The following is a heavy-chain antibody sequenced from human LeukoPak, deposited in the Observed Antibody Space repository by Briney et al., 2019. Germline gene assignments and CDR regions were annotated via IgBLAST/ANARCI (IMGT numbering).Heavy chain of an antibody. D-gene: IGHD3-16*02. CDR1: GFTVSSNY. CDR2: IYSGGST. CDR3: ARDILRLGELSFDY. J-gene: IGHJ4*02. V-gene: IGHV3-66*02. Sequence: PGGSVRLSCAASGFTVSSNYMSWVRQAPGKGLEWVSVIYSGGSTYYADSVKGRFTISRDNSKNTLYLQMNSLRAEDTAVYYCARDILRLGELSFDYWGQGTLVTVSS.